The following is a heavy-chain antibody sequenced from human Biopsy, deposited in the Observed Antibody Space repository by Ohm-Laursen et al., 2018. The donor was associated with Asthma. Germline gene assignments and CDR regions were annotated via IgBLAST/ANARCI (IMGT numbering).Heavy chain of an antibody. V-gene: IGHV4-30-2*03. CDR2: VYYSGDS. CDR1: YGSITSGGYY. CDR3: ARHWSGNGWADVHNWFDP. J-gene: IGHJ5*02. D-gene: IGHD6-19*01. Sequence: SQTLSLTCAVSYGSITSGGYYWTWIRQPPGRGLEWLGSVYYSGDSFYRTSLMSRLTMSVDTSRRQFSLRLTSVTAADTGVYYCARHWSGNGWADVHNWFDPWGPGTVVTVSS.